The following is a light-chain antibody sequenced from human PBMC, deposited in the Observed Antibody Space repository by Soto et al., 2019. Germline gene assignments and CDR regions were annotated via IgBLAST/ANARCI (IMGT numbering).Light chain of an antibody. CDR3: AAYDDSLDGQV. CDR1: SSNIGSNS. J-gene: IGLJ1*01. CDR2: NIN. Sequence: QSVLTQIDSVSGTPGQRVTISCSGGSSNIGSNSVHWYQQLPGSAPKLLIYNINERPSGVPDRFSGSKSGTSASLAISGLQSEDEADYYCAAYDDSLDGQVFGTGTKFTVL. V-gene: IGLV1-44*01.